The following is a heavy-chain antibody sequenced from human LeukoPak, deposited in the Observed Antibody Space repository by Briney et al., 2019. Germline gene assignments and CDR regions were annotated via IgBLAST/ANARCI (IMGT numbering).Heavy chain of an antibody. CDR3: AKGRGYCTGGGCYSDY. CDR2: ISGSGGST. J-gene: IGHJ4*02. V-gene: IGHV3-23*01. D-gene: IGHD2-8*02. Sequence: GGSLRLSCAASGFTFSSYVMSWVRQAPGKGLEWVSAISGSGGSTYYADSVKGRFTISRDNSKNTLYLQMNSLRVEDTAIYYCAKGRGYCTGGGCYSDYWGQGTLVTVSS. CDR1: GFTFSSYV.